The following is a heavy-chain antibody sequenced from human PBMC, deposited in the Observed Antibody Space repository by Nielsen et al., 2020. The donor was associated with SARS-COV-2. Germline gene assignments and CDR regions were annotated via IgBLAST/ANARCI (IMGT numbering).Heavy chain of an antibody. CDR2: IIPMFGTA. CDR1: GGTFSTYA. V-gene: IGHV1-69*13. D-gene: IGHD2-2*01. J-gene: IGHJ4*02. CDR3: ATEGDGRFGCGNTSCFPLGN. Sequence: SVKVSCKASGGTFSTYAISWVRQAPGQGLEWMGGIIPMFGTANYTQKFQRRVTITADESTSTAYMELNSLRSEDTAVYYCATEGDGRFGCGNTSCFPLGNWGQGTLVTVSS.